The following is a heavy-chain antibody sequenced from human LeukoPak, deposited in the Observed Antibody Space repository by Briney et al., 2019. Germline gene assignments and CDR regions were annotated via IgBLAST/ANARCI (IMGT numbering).Heavy chain of an antibody. CDR2: INHSGST. Sequence: PGGSLRLSCAASGFTVSSNYMSWIRQPPGKGLEWIGEINHSGSTNYNPSLKSRVTISVDTSKNQFSLKLSSVTAADTAVYYCARVSYCSSTSCYTRGFWFDPWGQGTLVTVSS. V-gene: IGHV4-34*01. J-gene: IGHJ5*02. CDR1: GFTVSSNY. CDR3: ARVSYCSSTSCYTRGFWFDP. D-gene: IGHD2-2*02.